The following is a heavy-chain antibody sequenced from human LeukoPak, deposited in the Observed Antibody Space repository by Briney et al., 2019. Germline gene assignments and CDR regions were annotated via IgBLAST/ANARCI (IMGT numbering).Heavy chain of an antibody. CDR1: GYTFSSYD. V-gene: IGHV1-8*01. Sequence: ASVKVSCKASGYTFSSYDINWVRQATGQGLEWMGWMNPNSGNTGYAQNFQGRVTMTRNTSISTAYMELSSLRSEDTAVYYCARTDGYYDSSGNWGQGTLVTVSS. D-gene: IGHD3-22*01. J-gene: IGHJ4*02. CDR3: ARTDGYYDSSGN. CDR2: MNPNSGNT.